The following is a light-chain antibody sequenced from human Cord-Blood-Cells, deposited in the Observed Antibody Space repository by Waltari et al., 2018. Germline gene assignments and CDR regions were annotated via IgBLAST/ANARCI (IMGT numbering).Light chain of an antibody. CDR2: GAS. J-gene: IGKJ2*02. CDR3: QQYNNWPMCT. V-gene: IGKV3-15*01. Sequence: EIVMTRCPPTLSVSLGERATLSCRAIQSVSSNLALYQQTPGQHPRLLIYGASTRPTGIPARFTGSGSGTEFTLTICSLQSEDFAVYYCQQYNNWPMCTFGQGTKLEIK. CDR1: QSVSSN.